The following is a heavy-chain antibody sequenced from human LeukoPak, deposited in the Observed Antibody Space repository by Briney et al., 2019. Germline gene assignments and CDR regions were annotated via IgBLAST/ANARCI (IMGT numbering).Heavy chain of an antibody. CDR3: ARDPGTAMVPSFGVYGMDV. D-gene: IGHD5-18*01. J-gene: IGHJ6*02. CDR2: INPSGGST. Sequence: ASVKLSCKASGYTFTSYYMHWVRQAPGQGLEWMGIINPSGGSTSYAQKFQGRVTMTRDTSTSTVYMELSSLRSEDTAVYYCARDPGTAMVPSFGVYGMDVWGQGTTVTVSS. V-gene: IGHV1-46*01. CDR1: GYTFTSYY.